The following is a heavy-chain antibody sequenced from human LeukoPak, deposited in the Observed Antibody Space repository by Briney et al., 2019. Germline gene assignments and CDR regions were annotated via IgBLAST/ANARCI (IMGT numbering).Heavy chain of an antibody. V-gene: IGHV3-7*03. CDR3: YGASNLFDY. J-gene: IGHJ4*02. CDR2: IKQSGNEE. Sequence: GGSLRLSCAAYGFTFSNYWMTWVRQPPGKGLEWVASIKQSGNEENYVDSVKGRFTISRDNAKKLLFLQMNSLRAEDTAVYFCYGASNLFDYWGQGTLVTVSS. CDR1: GFTFSNYW. D-gene: IGHD3-10*01.